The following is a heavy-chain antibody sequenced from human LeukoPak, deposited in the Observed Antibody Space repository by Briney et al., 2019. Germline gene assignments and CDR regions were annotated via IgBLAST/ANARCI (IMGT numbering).Heavy chain of an antibody. J-gene: IGHJ4*02. V-gene: IGHV4-59*01. CDR3: ARSWGETYYYDSSGYYYFDY. Sequence: SETLSLTCTVSGGSISSYYWSWIRQPPGKGLEWIGYIYYSGSTNYNPSLKSRVTISVDTSKNQFSLKLSSVIAADTAVYYCARSWGETYYYDSSGYYYFDYWGQGTLVTVSS. D-gene: IGHD3-22*01. CDR2: IYYSGST. CDR1: GGSISSYY.